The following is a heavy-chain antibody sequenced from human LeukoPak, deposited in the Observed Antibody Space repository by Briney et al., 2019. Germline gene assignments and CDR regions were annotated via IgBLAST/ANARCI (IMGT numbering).Heavy chain of an antibody. CDR2: IKPDGSEK. CDR3: ARDDRAGFDWSYNWFDP. V-gene: IGHV3-7*01. CDR1: GFTFSGRW. Sequence: PGGSLRLSCAASGFTFSGRWMSWVRQAPGKGLEWVANIKPDGSEKNYVDSVKGRFTISRDNAKSSLYLQMNSLRAEDTAVYYCARDDRAGFDWSYNWFDPWGQGTLVTVSS. D-gene: IGHD3-9*01. J-gene: IGHJ5*02.